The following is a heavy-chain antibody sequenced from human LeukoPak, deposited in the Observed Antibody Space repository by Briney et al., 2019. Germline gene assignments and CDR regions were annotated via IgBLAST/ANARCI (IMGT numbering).Heavy chain of an antibody. D-gene: IGHD3-22*01. CDR3: AKDVTRHKVIVVVITTYGFDY. CDR2: ISSSSSYI. J-gene: IGHJ4*02. V-gene: IGHV3-21*04. CDR1: GFTFSSYS. Sequence: PGGSLRLSCAASGFTFSSYSMNWVRQAPGKGLEWVSSISSSSSYIYYADSVKGRFTISRDNAKNSLYLQMNSLRAEDTAVYYCAKDVTRHKVIVVVITTYGFDYWGQGTLVTVSS.